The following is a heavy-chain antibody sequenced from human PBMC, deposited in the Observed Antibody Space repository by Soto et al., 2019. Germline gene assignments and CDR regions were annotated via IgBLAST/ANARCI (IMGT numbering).Heavy chain of an antibody. J-gene: IGHJ5*02. CDR3: ARNGDCTRPGCIVGWFDP. Sequence: SETLSLTCTVSGCSISSYYWSWIRQPPGKGLEWIGYIYYSGSTNYNPSLKSRVTISVDTSKNQFSLKLSSVTAADTAMYYCARNGDCTRPGCIVGWFDPWGPGTLVTVS. CDR2: IYYSGST. V-gene: IGHV4-59*12. D-gene: IGHD2-8*01. CDR1: GCSISSYY.